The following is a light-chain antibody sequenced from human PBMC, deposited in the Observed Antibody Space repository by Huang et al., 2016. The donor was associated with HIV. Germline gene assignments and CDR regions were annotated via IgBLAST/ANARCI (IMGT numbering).Light chain of an antibody. CDR2: ATS. CDR3: QQRISWPPSYT. CDR1: QSVSSY. J-gene: IGKJ2*01. V-gene: IGKV3-11*01. Sequence: EIVLTQSPATLSLSPGDRATLSCRASQSVSSYFAWYQQKPGQAPRLLIYATSNRATGVPARFSGSGSVTDFTLTISGLEPEDFANYYCQQRISWPPSYTFGQGTKVEI.